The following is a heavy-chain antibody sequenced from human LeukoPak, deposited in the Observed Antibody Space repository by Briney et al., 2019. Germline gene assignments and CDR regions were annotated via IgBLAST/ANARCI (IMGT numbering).Heavy chain of an antibody. CDR1: GGTFSSYA. V-gene: IGHV1-69*06. D-gene: IGHD5-12*01. CDR3: AQGRVGYDRYSADN. CDR2: IIPIFGTA. Sequence: SVKVSCKASGGTFSSYAISWVRQAPGQGLEWMGGIIPIFGTANYAQKFQGRVTITADKSTSTAYMELSSLRSEDTAVYYCAQGRVGYDRYSADNWGQGTLVTVSS. J-gene: IGHJ4*02.